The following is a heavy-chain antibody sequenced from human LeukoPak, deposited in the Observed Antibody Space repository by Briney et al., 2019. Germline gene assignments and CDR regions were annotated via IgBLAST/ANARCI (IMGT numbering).Heavy chain of an antibody. CDR2: MFHSGST. D-gene: IGHD6-25*01. Sequence: ASATLSLTCAVSGYSISSGFYWGWIRQTPGKGLEWIASMFHSGSTSYNPSLKTRVAITVDTSKNQFSLKLTSVTAADTAIYYCAKKKRPDPNFDFWGPGTLVTVSS. CDR1: GYSISSGFY. J-gene: IGHJ4*03. CDR3: AKKKRPDPNFDF. V-gene: IGHV4-38-2*01.